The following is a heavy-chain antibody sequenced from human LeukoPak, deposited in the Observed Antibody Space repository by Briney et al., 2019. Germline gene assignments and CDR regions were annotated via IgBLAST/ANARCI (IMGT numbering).Heavy chain of an antibody. V-gene: IGHV3-23*01. D-gene: IGHD3-22*01. CDR1: GFTLSSYA. CDR2: ISGNSGST. CDR3: ARDLGGPRRYYGSSGYYYGGWFDP. J-gene: IGHJ5*02. Sequence: PGGSLRLSCAASGFTLSSYAMSWVRQAPGKGLEWVSSISGNSGSTYYADSVKGRFTISRDNSKNTLYLQMNSLRAEDTAVYYCARDLGGPRRYYGSSGYYYGGWFDPWGQGTLVTVSS.